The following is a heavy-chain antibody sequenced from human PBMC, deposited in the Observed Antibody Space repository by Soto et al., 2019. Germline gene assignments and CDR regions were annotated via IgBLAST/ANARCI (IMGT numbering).Heavy chain of an antibody. J-gene: IGHJ4*02. CDR3: ARLGHPGH. V-gene: IGHV1-69*01. Sequence: QVQLVQSGAEVKKPGSSVKVSCKASGGSLRNSVISWVRQAPAQRLRWMGGVIPILSTANYAQKFQGRVTMTADEATSTAYMDLSSLSPDDTAVYYCARLGHPGHWGPGTLVIVSS. CDR1: GGSLRNSV. CDR2: VIPILSTA.